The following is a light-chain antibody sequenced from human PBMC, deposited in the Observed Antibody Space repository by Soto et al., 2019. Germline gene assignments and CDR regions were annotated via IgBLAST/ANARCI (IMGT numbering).Light chain of an antibody. V-gene: IGKV3-20*01. Sequence: EIVLMQSPRTLSLSPGERATLSGRASQSVSTNYLAWYQQKPGQAPRLLIYGASNRATGIPDRFSGSGSGTDFTLTISSLQSEDFAVYYCQQFGASLTWAFGQGTKVDI. J-gene: IGKJ1*01. CDR1: QSVSTNY. CDR2: GAS. CDR3: QQFGASLTWA.